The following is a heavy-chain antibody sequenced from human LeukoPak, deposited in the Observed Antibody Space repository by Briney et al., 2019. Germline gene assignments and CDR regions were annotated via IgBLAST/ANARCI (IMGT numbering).Heavy chain of an antibody. CDR1: GGSFSGYN. CDR3: ARTRERFRGSYYMDV. CDR2: INHRRST. D-gene: IGHD3-10*01. V-gene: IGHV4-34*01. J-gene: IGHJ6*03. Sequence: SETLSLTCAVYGGSFSGYNWTWIRQPRGKGLEWIGEINHRRSTKYSPSLKSRVTISVDTSKNQFSLKLSSVTAADTAVYYCARTRERFRGSYYMDVWGKGTTVTVSS.